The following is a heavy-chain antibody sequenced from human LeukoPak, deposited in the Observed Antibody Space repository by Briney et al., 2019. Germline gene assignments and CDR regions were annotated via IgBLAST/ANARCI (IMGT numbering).Heavy chain of an antibody. CDR3: AREIPGGAVTLDY. CDR1: RFTFSTYW. V-gene: IGHV3-7*01. J-gene: IGHJ4*02. CDR2: IKEDGSEK. D-gene: IGHD1-26*01. Sequence: GGSLRLSCAASRFTFSTYWMSWVRQAPGKGLEWVANIKEDGSEKYHVDSVKGRFTISRDNAKNSLYLQMNSLRAEDSAVYYCAREIPGGAVTLDYWGQGTLVTVSS.